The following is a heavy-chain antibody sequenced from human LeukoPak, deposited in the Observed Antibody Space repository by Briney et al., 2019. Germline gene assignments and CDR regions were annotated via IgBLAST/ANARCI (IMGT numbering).Heavy chain of an antibody. Sequence: GASVKVSXKASGGTFSSYAISWVRQAPGQGLEWMGGIIPIFGTANYAQKFQGRVTITTDESTSPAYMELSSLRSEDTAVYYCARDLVGRRYYGSGSYGGYYYYYMDVWGKGTTVTVSS. CDR3: ARDLVGRRYYGSGSYGGYYYYYMDV. D-gene: IGHD3-10*01. CDR2: IIPIFGTA. CDR1: GGTFSSYA. J-gene: IGHJ6*03. V-gene: IGHV1-69*05.